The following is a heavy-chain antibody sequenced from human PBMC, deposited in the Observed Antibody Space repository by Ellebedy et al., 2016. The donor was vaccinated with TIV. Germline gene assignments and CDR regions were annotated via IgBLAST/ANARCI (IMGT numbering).Heavy chain of an antibody. Sequence: SLKISCVASGFTFDSYAMHWVRQAPGKGLEWVAVISHDGSSQYYADSVKGRFTVSRDNSMTTVYLEMNSLRSDDTAVYYCARDKANRYLDHWGQGTLVTVSS. CDR1: GFTFDSYA. D-gene: IGHD1-14*01. CDR2: ISHDGSSQ. CDR3: ARDKANRYLDH. V-gene: IGHV3-30-3*01. J-gene: IGHJ4*02.